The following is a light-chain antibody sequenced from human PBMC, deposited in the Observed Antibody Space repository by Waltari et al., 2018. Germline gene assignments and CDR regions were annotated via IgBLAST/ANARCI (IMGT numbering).Light chain of an antibody. J-gene: IGLJ3*02. V-gene: IGLV1-47*01. CDR1: SSNIGSNY. Sequence: QSVLTQPPSASGTPGQRVTISCSGSSSNIGSNYVYWYHQLPGTAPKLLNYRNNQRPSGVPDRFSGSKSGTSASLAISGLRSEDEADYYCAAWDDSLSGWVFGGGTKLTVL. CDR3: AAWDDSLSGWV. CDR2: RNN.